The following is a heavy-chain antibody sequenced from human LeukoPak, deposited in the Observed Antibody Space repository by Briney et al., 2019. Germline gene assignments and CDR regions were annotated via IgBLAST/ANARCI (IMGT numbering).Heavy chain of an antibody. CDR3: ARGSYYGSGSYFYFDY. D-gene: IGHD3-10*01. V-gene: IGHV3-66*01. CDR1: GFTVSSNY. J-gene: IGHJ4*02. Sequence: GGSLRLSCAASGFTVSSNYMSWVRQAPGKGLERVSVIYSGGSTYYADSVKGRFTISRDNSKNTLYLQMNSLRAEDTAVYYCARGSYYGSGSYFYFDYWSQGTLVTVSS. CDR2: IYSGGST.